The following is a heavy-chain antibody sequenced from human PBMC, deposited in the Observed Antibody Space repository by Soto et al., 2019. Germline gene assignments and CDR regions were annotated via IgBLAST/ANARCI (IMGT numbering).Heavy chain of an antibody. CDR1: GFTFSDYA. CDR3: ATGGRQWLVTSDFNY. V-gene: IGHV3-30*03. J-gene: IGHJ4*02. D-gene: IGHD6-19*01. Sequence: VQLVESGGGVVQPGRSLRLSCAASGFTFSDYAMYWVRQAPGKGLKWVAVVSHDERNTHYADSVKGRFTISRDSSKNTVSLEMTSLRAEDTAVYYCATGGRQWLVTSDFNYWGQGALVTFSS. CDR2: VSHDERNT.